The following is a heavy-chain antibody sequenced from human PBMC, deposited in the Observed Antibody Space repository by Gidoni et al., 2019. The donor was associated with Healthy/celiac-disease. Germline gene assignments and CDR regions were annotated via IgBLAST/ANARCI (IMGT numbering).Heavy chain of an antibody. CDR1: GFTFSNAW. D-gene: IGHD3-9*01. J-gene: IGHJ4*02. V-gene: IGHV3-15*01. Sequence: EVQLVESGGGLVKPGGSLRLSCAASGFTFSNAWTSWVRQAPGKGLEWVGRIKSKTDGGTTDYSAPVKGRFTNSRNDSKNTLYLQMNSLKTEDTAVYYCTTTATYYDILTGYRGGDYWGQGTLVTVSS. CDR2: IKSKTDGGTT. CDR3: TTTATYYDILTGYRGGDY.